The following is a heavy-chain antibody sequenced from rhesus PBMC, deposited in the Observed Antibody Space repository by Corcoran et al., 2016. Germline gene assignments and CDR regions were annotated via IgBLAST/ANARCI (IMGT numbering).Heavy chain of an antibody. CDR2: IYGGSGST. CDR1: GGSISGYYL. V-gene: IGHV4S7*01. D-gene: IGHD6-25*01. CDR3: ARGGGGSWNFDY. J-gene: IGHJ4*01. Sequence: QVQLQESGPGVVKPSETLSLTCAVSGGSISGYYLWSWIRQPPGKGLEWIGYIYGGSGSTSYNPSLKSRVIISIDTSKNQFSLKLSSVTAADTAVYYWARGGGGSWNFDYWGQGVLVTVSS.